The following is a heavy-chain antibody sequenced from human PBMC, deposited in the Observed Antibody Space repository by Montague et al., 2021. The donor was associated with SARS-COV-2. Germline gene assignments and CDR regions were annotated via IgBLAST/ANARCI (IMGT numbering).Heavy chain of an antibody. D-gene: IGHD3-22*01. V-gene: IGHV4-31*03. CDR1: GGSISSGGYY. CDR3: ARVQGITMIVVVIGAFDI. Sequence: TLSLICTVSGGSISSGGYYWSWIRQHPGKGLEWIGYIYYSGSTYYNPSLKSRVTISVDTSKNQFSLKLSSVTAADTAVYYCARVQGITMIVVVIGAFDIWGQGTMGTVSS. J-gene: IGHJ3*02. CDR2: IYYSGST.